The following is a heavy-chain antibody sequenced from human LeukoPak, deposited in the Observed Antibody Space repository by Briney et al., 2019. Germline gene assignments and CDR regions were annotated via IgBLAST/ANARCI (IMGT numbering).Heavy chain of an antibody. Sequence: PGGSLRLSCAASGFPFSSYAMSWARQAPGKGLEWVSGIGGSGDSAYYGDSVKGRFIISRDNSKNTLYLRMNSLRAEDTAVYYCAKGYRSGWFPWFDPWGQGTLVTVSS. CDR1: GFPFSSYA. D-gene: IGHD6-19*01. V-gene: IGHV3-23*01. CDR3: AKGYRSGWFPWFDP. CDR2: IGGSGDSA. J-gene: IGHJ5*02.